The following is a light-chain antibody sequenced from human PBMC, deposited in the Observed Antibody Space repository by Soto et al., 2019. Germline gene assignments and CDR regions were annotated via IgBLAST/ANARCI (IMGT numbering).Light chain of an antibody. V-gene: IGKV1-5*01. CDR1: QSISSW. CDR2: DVS. CDR3: QQYNTFWT. Sequence: DIQMTQSPSTLSASVGDRVTITCRASQSISSWLAWYQQKPGKAPKLLIYDVSSLESGVPSRFSGSGSGTEFSLTISSRQPDDIATYYCQQYNTFWTFGQGTKVEIK. J-gene: IGKJ1*01.